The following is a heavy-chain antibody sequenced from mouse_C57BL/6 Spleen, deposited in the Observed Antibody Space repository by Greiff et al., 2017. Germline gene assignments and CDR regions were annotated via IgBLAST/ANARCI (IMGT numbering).Heavy chain of an antibody. CDR3: AREGQGYYFDY. V-gene: IGHV3-6*01. J-gene: IGHJ2*01. Sequence: DVQLQESGPGLVKPSQSLSLTCSVTGYSITSGYYWNWIRQFPGNKLEWMGYISYDGSNNYNPSLKNRISITRDTSKNQFFLKLNSVTTEDTATYYCAREGQGYYFDYWGQGTTLTVSS. D-gene: IGHD3-3*01. CDR1: GYSITSGYY. CDR2: ISYDGSN.